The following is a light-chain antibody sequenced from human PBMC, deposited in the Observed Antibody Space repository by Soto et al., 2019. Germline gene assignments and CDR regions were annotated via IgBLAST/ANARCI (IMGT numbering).Light chain of an antibody. CDR2: DAS. CDR1: QGISTY. V-gene: IGKV1-9*01. J-gene: IGKJ2*01. CDR3: QQLNSYPYT. Sequence: IQLTQSPSSLSASVGDRVTITCRASQGISTYLAWYHQKPGKAPELLIYDASTLHSGVPSRFSGSGSGTDFTLAISSLQPEDFATYYCQQLNSYPYTFGQGTKLEIK.